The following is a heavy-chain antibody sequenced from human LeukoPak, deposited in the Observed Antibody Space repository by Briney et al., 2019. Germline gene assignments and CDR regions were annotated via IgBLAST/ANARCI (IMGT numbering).Heavy chain of an antibody. Sequence: PSETLSLTCTVSGGSISSYYWSWIRQPPGKGLEWTGYIYYSGSTNYNPSLKSRVTISVDTSKNQFSLKLTSVTAADTAVYYCARAGFALAPHRGTPFDSWGQGTLVTVSS. J-gene: IGHJ4*02. CDR2: IYYSGST. CDR1: GGSISSYY. D-gene: IGHD6-6*01. CDR3: ARAGFALAPHRGTPFDS. V-gene: IGHV4-59*12.